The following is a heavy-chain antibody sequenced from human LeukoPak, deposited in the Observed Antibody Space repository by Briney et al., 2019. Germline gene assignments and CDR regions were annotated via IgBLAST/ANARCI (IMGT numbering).Heavy chain of an antibody. CDR1: GFTFSSYW. V-gene: IGHV3-7*01. CDR2: IKLDGSEK. CDR3: ARDRSDILTGYNDAFDI. D-gene: IGHD3-9*01. Sequence: PGGSLRLSCADSGFTFSSYWMSWVRQSPGKGLEWVATIKLDGSEKYYVDSVRGRSTISRDNAKKSLYLQMNSLRAEDTAVYHCARDRSDILTGYNDAFDIWGQGTMVIVSS. J-gene: IGHJ3*02.